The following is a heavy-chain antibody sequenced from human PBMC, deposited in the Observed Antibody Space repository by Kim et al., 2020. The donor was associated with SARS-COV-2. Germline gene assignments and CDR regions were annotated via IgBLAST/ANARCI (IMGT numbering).Heavy chain of an antibody. J-gene: IGHJ4*02. Sequence: VKGRFTISRDNSKNTLYLQMNSLRAEDTAVYYCARGGRDSSGYYRYYFDYWGQGTLVTVSS. V-gene: IGHV3-53*01. D-gene: IGHD3-22*01. CDR3: ARGGRDSSGYYRYYFDY.